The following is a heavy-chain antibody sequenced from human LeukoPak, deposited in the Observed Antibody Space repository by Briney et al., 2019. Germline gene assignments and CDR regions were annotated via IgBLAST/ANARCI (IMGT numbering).Heavy chain of an antibody. J-gene: IGHJ6*03. V-gene: IGHV3-48*04. Sequence: GGSLRLSCAASGFTFSSYGMSWVRQAPGKGLEWLSYITTSDSTTHYADSVKGRFTISRDDAQNSLYLQMNSLRVEGTAVYYCARDGTPNYRSGWVYMDVWGKGTTVTISS. CDR2: ITTSDSTT. CDR1: GFTFSSYG. D-gene: IGHD6-25*01. CDR3: ARDGTPNYRSGWVYMDV.